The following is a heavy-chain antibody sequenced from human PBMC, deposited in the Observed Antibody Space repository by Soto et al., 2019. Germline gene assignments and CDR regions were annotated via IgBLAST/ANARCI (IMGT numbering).Heavy chain of an antibody. CDR1: GFTFRWFG. D-gene: IGHD3-10*01. V-gene: IGHV3-30*18. Sequence: PLGGSLRLSCAGSGFTFRWFGMNWVRQAPGKGLEWVARISNDGSNEYYVDSVKGRFTISRDNSKNTLYLQMDSLRAEDTAVYYCAKGEVRGIIPSYFDYWGLGTLVTVSS. CDR3: AKGEVRGIIPSYFDY. J-gene: IGHJ4*02. CDR2: ISNDGSNE.